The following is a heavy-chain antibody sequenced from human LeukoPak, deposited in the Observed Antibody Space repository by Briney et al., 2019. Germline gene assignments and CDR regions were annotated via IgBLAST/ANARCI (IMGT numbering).Heavy chain of an antibody. V-gene: IGHV4-39*01. CDR3: ARPLYSSGWYS. Sequence: SETLSLTCNVSGGSIRSSSYYWGWIRQSPGNGLEWIGSMYYSGTTYYNPSLKSRVTISEDTSNNQFSLRLSSVTAADTAVYYCARPLYSSGWYSWGQGTLVTVSS. J-gene: IGHJ4*02. CDR2: MYYSGTT. CDR1: GGSIRSSSYY. D-gene: IGHD6-19*01.